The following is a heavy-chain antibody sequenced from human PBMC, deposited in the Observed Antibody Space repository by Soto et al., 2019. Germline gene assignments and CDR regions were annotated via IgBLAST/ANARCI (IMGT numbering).Heavy chain of an antibody. CDR3: ARNYGDYGVDYYFDY. D-gene: IGHD4-17*01. CDR1: GFTVSSNY. CDR2: IYSGGST. Sequence: GGSLRLSCAASGFTVSSNYMSWVRQAPGKGLEWVSVIYSGGSTYYADSVKGRFTISRDNSKNTLYLQMNSLRAEDTAVYYCARNYGDYGVDYYFDYWGQGTLVTVSS. V-gene: IGHV3-66*01. J-gene: IGHJ4*02.